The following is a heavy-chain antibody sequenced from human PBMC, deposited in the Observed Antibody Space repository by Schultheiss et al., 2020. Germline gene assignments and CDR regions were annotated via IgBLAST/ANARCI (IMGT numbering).Heavy chain of an antibody. Sequence: GGSLRLSCAASGFTFSSYAMHWVRQAPGKGLEWVAVISYDGSNKYYADSVKGRFTISRDNAKNSLYLQMNSLRAEDTAVYYCARTYDFWSGYTPHNWFDPWGQGTLVTGSS. D-gene: IGHD3-3*01. CDR1: GFTFSSYA. CDR3: ARTYDFWSGYTPHNWFDP. CDR2: ISYDGSNK. V-gene: IGHV3-30-3*01. J-gene: IGHJ5*02.